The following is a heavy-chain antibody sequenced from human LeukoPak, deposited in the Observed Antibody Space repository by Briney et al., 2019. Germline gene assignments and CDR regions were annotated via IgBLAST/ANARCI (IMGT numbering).Heavy chain of an antibody. Sequence: PGGSLRLSCAASGVTFSSYAMSWVRQAPGKGLEWVSAISGSGGSTYYADSVKGRFTISRENFKNTLYMHMYTLRAEDRAVYYCAKEASGWYSLLDYWGQGPLVTVSS. CDR3: AKEASGWYSLLDY. CDR1: GVTFSSYA. D-gene: IGHD6-19*01. J-gene: IGHJ4*02. CDR2: ISGSGGST. V-gene: IGHV3-23*01.